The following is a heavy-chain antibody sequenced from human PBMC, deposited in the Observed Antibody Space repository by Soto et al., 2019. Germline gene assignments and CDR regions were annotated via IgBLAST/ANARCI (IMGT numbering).Heavy chain of an antibody. D-gene: IGHD2-15*01. CDR1: GGSISSGGYS. CDR2: IYHSGST. Sequence: SETLSLTCAVSGGSISSGGYSWSWIRQPPGKGLEWIGYIYHSGSTYYNPSLKSRVTISVDSSKNQFSLKLSSVTAADTAVYFCARDRGVVADNWFDHWGQGTLVTVSS. J-gene: IGHJ5*02. V-gene: IGHV4-30-2*01. CDR3: ARDRGVVADNWFDH.